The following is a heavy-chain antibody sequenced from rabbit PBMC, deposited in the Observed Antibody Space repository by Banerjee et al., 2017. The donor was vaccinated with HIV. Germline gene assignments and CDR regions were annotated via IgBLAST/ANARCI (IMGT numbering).Heavy chain of an antibody. CDR3: ARDLEDVIGWNFGR. CDR2: IKAVTGKA. Sequence: QERLVESGGGLVKPAGSLKLSCTASGFSFSNKAVMCWVRQAPGKGLEWIACIKAVTGKAVYASWAKGRFTFSKTTSTTVPLQLTGLTAAGTATFFRARDLEDVIGWNFGRWGPGALVTVS. V-gene: IGHV1S45*01. J-gene: IGHJ4*01. CDR1: GFSFSNKAV. D-gene: IGHD1-1*01.